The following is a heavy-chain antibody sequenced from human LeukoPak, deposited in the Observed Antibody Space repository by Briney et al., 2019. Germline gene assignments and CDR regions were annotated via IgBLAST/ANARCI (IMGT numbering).Heavy chain of an antibody. Sequence: SETLSLTCTVSGGSISSYYWSWIRQPPGKGLEWIGYIYYSGSTNYNPSLKSRVTISVDTSKNQFSLKLSSVTAADTAVYYCAREGEYCTNGVCYLSYYFDYWGQGTLVTVSS. J-gene: IGHJ4*02. CDR3: AREGEYCTNGVCYLSYYFDY. CDR2: IYYSGST. V-gene: IGHV4-59*01. D-gene: IGHD2-8*01. CDR1: GGSISSYY.